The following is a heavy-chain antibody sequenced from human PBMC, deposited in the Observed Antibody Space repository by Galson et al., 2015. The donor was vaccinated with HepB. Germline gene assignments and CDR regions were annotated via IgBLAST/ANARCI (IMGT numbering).Heavy chain of an antibody. CDR3: AREVDAIQFHGVMDV. Sequence: SVKVSCKASGGTFSNYAINWVRQAPGQGLEWMGGIIPIFGTPNYAQKFQGRVTVTADDSTNTAYMELSSLRSEDTAVYYCAREVDAIQFHGVMDVWGKGTTVTVSS. CDR2: IIPIFGTP. D-gene: IGHD2-8*01. V-gene: IGHV1-69*13. CDR1: GGTFSNYA. J-gene: IGHJ6*04.